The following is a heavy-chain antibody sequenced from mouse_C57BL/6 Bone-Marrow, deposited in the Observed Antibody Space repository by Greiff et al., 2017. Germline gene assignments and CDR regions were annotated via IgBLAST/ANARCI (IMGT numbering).Heavy chain of an antibody. CDR2: IDPSDSYT. CDR1: GYTFTSYW. Sequence: QVQLQQPGAELVKPGASVKLSCKASGYTFTSYWMQWVKQRPGQGLEWIGEIDPSDSYTNYNQKFKGKATLTVDTSSSTAYMQLSSLTSEDSAVYYCKRDLDYWGQGTTLTVSS. CDR3: KRDLDY. J-gene: IGHJ2*01. V-gene: IGHV1-50*01. D-gene: IGHD3-3*01.